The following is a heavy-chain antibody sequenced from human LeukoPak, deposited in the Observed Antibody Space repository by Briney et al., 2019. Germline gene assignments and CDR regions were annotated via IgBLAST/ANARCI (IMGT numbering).Heavy chain of an antibody. CDR2: INQDGSEK. Sequence: PGGSLRLSCAASGFTFSTYWMSWVRQAPGKGLEWVANINQDGSEKDYVDSVKGRFTISRDNAKNSLSLEMNNLRAEDTAVYYCARGTSNLGVWGQGTLVTVSS. CDR1: GFTFSTYW. V-gene: IGHV3-7*05. J-gene: IGHJ4*02. CDR3: ARGTSNLGV. D-gene: IGHD1-26*01.